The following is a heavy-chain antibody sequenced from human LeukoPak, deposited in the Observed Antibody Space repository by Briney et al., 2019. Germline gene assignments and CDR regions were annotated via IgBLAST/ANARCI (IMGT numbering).Heavy chain of an antibody. CDR1: GYTFTGYY. V-gene: IGHV1-2*02. J-gene: IGHJ4*02. CDR3: ARGRYGSGSYNDY. CDR2: INPNSGGT. D-gene: IGHD3-10*01. Sequence: ASVKVSCKASGYTFTGYYMHWVRQAPGQGLEWMGWINPNSGGTNYAQKFQGRVTMTRDTSISTAYMELSRLRSDDTAVYYCARGRYGSGSYNDYWGQGTLVTVSS.